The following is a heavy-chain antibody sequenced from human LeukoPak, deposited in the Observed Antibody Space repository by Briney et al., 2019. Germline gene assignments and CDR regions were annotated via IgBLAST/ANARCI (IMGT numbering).Heavy chain of an antibody. J-gene: IGHJ4*02. CDR3: ARGGWLEYCSGGSCPLSDYFGC. CDR1: GFNFSSYS. D-gene: IGHD2-15*01. Sequence: GGSLRLSCAASGFNFSSYSMNWVRQAPGKGLEWVSSISSSSSYIYYADSVKGRFTISRDNAKNSLYLQMNSLRAEDTAVDYCARGGWLEYCSGGSCPLSDYFGCWGQGTLVAASS. V-gene: IGHV3-21*01. CDR2: ISSSSSYI.